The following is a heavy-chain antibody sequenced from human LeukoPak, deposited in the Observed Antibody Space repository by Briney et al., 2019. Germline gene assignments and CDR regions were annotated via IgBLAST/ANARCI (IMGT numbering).Heavy chain of an antibody. D-gene: IGHD3-22*01. Sequence: PGGSLRLSCAASGFTFSSYAVLWVRQAPGKGLEWVATVSYDGGNKYYVDSVKGRFTISRDTSKNTLYLQMNSLRPEDTAMYYCARDLKYYYDNSNYWGQGTLVTVSS. CDR1: GFTFSSYA. V-gene: IGHV3-30*04. CDR2: VSYDGGNK. CDR3: ARDLKYYYDNSNY. J-gene: IGHJ4*02.